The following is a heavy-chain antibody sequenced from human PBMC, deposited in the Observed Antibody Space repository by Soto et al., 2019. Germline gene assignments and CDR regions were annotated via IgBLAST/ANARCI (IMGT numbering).Heavy chain of an antibody. CDR3: ARRNVLLWFGGNLDWFDP. CDR1: GGSFIGYY. J-gene: IGHJ5*02. CDR2: INHSGST. Sequence: SETLSLTCAVYGGSFIGYYWSWIRQPPGKGLEWIGEINHSGSTNYNPSLKSRVTISVDTSKNQFSLKLSSVTAADTAVYYCARRNVLLWFGGNLDWFDPWGQGTLVTVSS. V-gene: IGHV4-34*01. D-gene: IGHD3-10*01.